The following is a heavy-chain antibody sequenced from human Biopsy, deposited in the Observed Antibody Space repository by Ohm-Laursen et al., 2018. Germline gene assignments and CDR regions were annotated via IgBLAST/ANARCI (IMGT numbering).Heavy chain of an antibody. CDR3: ARGGYYYDSLAYYYWFDP. Sequence: ASVKVSCNASGYTFTGYHVHWVRQAPGQGLEWMGWVNAKTGDTNYAQKFQGRVTMTRDTSISKAYVDLSSLRSDDTAVYYCARGGYYYDSLAYYYWFDPWGQGTLVTVSS. J-gene: IGHJ5*02. D-gene: IGHD3-22*01. V-gene: IGHV1-2*02. CDR2: VNAKTGDT. CDR1: GYTFTGYH.